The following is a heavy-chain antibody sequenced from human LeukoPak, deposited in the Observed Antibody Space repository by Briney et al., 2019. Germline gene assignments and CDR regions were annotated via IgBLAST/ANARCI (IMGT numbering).Heavy chain of an antibody. V-gene: IGHV4-59*01. CDR2: IYSSGST. D-gene: IGHD6-13*01. Sequence: PSETLSLTCTVSGGSISSYYWSWIRQPPGKGLEWIGYIYSSGSTNYNPSLESRVTISVDTSKNQFSLNLNSVTSADTAVYYCARVSSSWSTGGILLFDYWGQGTLVTVSS. CDR3: ARVSSSWSTGGILLFDY. CDR1: GGSISSYY. J-gene: IGHJ4*02.